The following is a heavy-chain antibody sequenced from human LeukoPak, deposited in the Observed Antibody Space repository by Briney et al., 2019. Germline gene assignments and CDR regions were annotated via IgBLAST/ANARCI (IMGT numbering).Heavy chain of an antibody. CDR1: GYTFTGYY. Sequence: ASVKVSCKASGYTFTGYYMHWVRQAPGQGLEWMGWINPNSGGTNYAQNFQGRVTMTRDTSISTAYMELSRLRTDDTAVYYCATSGRNGAWDYYYDMDVWGEGTTVTVSS. CDR2: INPNSGGT. J-gene: IGHJ6*03. CDR3: ATSGRNGAWDYYYDMDV. V-gene: IGHV1-2*02. D-gene: IGHD1-26*01.